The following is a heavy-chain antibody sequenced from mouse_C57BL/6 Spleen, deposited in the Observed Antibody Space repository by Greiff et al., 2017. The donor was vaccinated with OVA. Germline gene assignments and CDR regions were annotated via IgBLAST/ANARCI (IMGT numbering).Heavy chain of an antibody. CDR3: ARGNIYYGSNYFDY. CDR2: INPIYGTT. J-gene: IGHJ2*01. Sequence: EVKLQQSGPELVKPGASVKISCKASGYSFTDYNMNWVKQSNGKSLEWIGVINPIYGTTSYNQKFKGKATLTVDQSSSTAYMQLNSLTSEDSAVDYCARGNIYYGSNYFDYWGQGTTLTVSS. D-gene: IGHD1-1*01. CDR1: GYSFTDYN. V-gene: IGHV1-39*01.